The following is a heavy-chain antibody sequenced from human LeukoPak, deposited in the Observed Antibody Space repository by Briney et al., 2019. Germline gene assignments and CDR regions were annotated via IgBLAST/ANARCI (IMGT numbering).Heavy chain of an antibody. CDR2: IIPIFGTA. V-gene: IGHV1-69*13. Sequence: EASVKVSCKASGYTFTGYYMHWVRQAPGQGLEWMGGIIPIFGTANYAQKFQGRVTITADESTSTAYMELSSLRSEDTAVYYCARDPEAQYYDFWSGYFDYWGQGTLVTVSS. CDR1: GYTFTGYY. CDR3: ARDPEAQYYDFWSGYFDY. J-gene: IGHJ4*02. D-gene: IGHD3-3*01.